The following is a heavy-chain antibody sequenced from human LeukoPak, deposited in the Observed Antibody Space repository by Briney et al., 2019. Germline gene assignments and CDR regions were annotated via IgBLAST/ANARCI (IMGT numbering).Heavy chain of an antibody. D-gene: IGHD3-9*01. CDR2: ISSSGSTI. J-gene: IGHJ6*02. CDR3: ARRPYYGILTGYVGGMDV. Sequence: GGSLRLSCAASGFTFSDYYMSWIRQAPGKGLEWVSYISSSGSTIYYADSVKGRFTISRDNAKNSLYLQMSSLRAEDTAVYYCARRPYYGILTGYVGGMDVWGQGTTVTVSS. V-gene: IGHV3-11*01. CDR1: GFTFSDYY.